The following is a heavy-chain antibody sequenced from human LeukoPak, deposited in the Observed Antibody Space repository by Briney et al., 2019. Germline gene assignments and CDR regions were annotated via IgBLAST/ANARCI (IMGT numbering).Heavy chain of an antibody. J-gene: IGHJ4*02. Sequence: ASVKVSCKASGYRFIDYFIHWVRQAPGQGPECMGWINPNTGDTNYAQNLQGRVTMTTDTSTSTAYMELRSLRSDDTAVYYCARAYCGDDCSFDYWGQGTLVTVSS. D-gene: IGHD2-21*02. CDR3: ARAYCGDDCSFDY. V-gene: IGHV1-18*04. CDR1: GYRFIDYF. CDR2: INPNTGDT.